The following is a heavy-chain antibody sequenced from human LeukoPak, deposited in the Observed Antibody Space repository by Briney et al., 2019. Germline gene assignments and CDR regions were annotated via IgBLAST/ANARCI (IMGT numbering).Heavy chain of an antibody. V-gene: IGHV3-23*01. CDR1: GFTFIYYA. CDR3: AKSPGVGLTARFDY. D-gene: IGHD1-26*01. Sequence: GGSLRLSRDASGFTFIYYAMSWVRQAPGKGLEWVSTISGSGDSIDYADSVKGRFTISRDNSKNTLFLQMNSLRVEDTAVYYCAKSPGVGLTARFDYWGQGTLVTVSS. CDR2: ISGSGDSI. J-gene: IGHJ4*02.